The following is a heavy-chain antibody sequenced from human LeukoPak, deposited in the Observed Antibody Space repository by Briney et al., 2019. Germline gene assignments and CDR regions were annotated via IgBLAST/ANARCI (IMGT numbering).Heavy chain of an antibody. Sequence: GGSLRLSCAASGFTFSSYSMNWVRQASGKGLEWVGLIRSKPNSYTTVYAASVQGRFTISRDDSKNTAYLQMNSLKAEDTAVYYCTRQDCSGGSCSYVDYWGQGTLVTVSS. CDR1: GFTFSSYS. CDR2: IRSKPNSYTT. V-gene: IGHV3-73*01. J-gene: IGHJ4*02. CDR3: TRQDCSGGSCSYVDY. D-gene: IGHD2-15*01.